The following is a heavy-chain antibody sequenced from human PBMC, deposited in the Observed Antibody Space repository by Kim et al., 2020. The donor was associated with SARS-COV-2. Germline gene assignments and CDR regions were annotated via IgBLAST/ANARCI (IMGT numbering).Heavy chain of an antibody. CDR2: IYHSGST. CDR3: ARGMVRGGIYYYYYGMDV. V-gene: IGHV4-4*02. D-gene: IGHD3-10*01. Sequence: SETLSLTCAVSGGSISSSNWWSWVRQPPGKGLEWIGEIYHSGSTNYNPSLKSRVTISVDKSKNQFSLKLSSVTAADTAVYYCARGMVRGGIYYYYYGMDVWGQGTTVTVSS. J-gene: IGHJ6*02. CDR1: GGSISSSNW.